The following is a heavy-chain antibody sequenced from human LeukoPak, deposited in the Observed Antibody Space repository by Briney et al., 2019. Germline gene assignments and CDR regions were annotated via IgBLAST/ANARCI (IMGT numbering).Heavy chain of an antibody. CDR1: GFTFSSYG. Sequence: GGSLRLSCAASGFTFSSYGMHWVRQAPGKGLEWVAVIWYDGSNKYYADSVKGRFTISRDNSKNTLYLQMNSLRAEDTAVYYCARDSFLYSSSWFVFWGAFDIWGQGTMDTVSS. CDR2: IWYDGSNK. D-gene: IGHD6-13*01. J-gene: IGHJ3*02. CDR3: ARDSFLYSSSWFVFWGAFDI. V-gene: IGHV3-33*01.